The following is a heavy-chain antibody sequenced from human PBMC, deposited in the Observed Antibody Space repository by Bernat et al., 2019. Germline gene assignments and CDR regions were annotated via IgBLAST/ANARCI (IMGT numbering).Heavy chain of an antibody. CDR2: IWYDGSNK. Sequence: QVQLVESGGGVVQPGRSLRLSCAASGFTFSSYGMHWVRQAPGKGLEWVAVIWYDGSNKYYADSVKGRFTISRDNSKNTLYLQMNSLRAEDTAVYYCAREAPYSSSWYKDYYYGMDVWGQGTTVTVSS. J-gene: IGHJ6*02. V-gene: IGHV3-30*19. CDR1: GFTFSSYG. CDR3: AREAPYSSSWYKDYYYGMDV. D-gene: IGHD6-13*01.